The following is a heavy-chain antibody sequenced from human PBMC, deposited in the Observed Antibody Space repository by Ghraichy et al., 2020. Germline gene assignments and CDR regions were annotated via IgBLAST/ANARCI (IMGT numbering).Heavy chain of an antibody. J-gene: IGHJ5*02. D-gene: IGHD1-1*01. CDR3: ARHAGGTVRGCWFGP. V-gene: IGHV4-39*01. CDR2: VLYAGFP. CDR1: GVSVTDGHYY. Sequence: SETLSLTCTVSGVSVTDGHYYWGWIRQTPGKGLEWIGSVLYAGFPSYNSPSLKSRVTMSVDTSKNQVSLNLASVTVADTGIYYCARHAGGTVRGCWFGPWVQGTRVIVSS.